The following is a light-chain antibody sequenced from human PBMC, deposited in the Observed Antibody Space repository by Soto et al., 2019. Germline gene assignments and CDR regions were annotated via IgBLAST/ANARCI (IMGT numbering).Light chain of an antibody. CDR2: GNT. CDR1: GSNIGAGYD. V-gene: IGLV1-40*01. J-gene: IGLJ3*02. CDR3: QSYDSLSGSWV. Sequence: QSVLTQPPSVSGAPGQRVTLSCTGSGSNIGAGYDVDWYQHLPSTAPKVLIYGNTNRPSGLPDRFSGSKSGTSASLAIPGLQAEDEADYYCQSYDSLSGSWVFGGGTKLTVL.